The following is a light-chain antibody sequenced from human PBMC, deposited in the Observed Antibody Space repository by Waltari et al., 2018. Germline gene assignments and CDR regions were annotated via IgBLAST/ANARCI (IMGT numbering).Light chain of an antibody. Sequence: EIVLTQSPGTLSLSPGERATLSCRASQSLRIYLAWYQQKVGQPPRLLIYDASSRATGIPDRFSGSGSGTDFSLTISRLEPEDFAVYYCQKYGTLPATFGQGTKVEVK. CDR2: DAS. CDR3: QKYGTLPAT. J-gene: IGKJ1*01. CDR1: QSLRIY. V-gene: IGKV3-20*01.